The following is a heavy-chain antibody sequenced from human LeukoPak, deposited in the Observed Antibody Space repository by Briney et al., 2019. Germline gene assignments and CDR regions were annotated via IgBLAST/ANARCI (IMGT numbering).Heavy chain of an antibody. J-gene: IGHJ4*02. D-gene: IGHD3-3*01. Sequence: ALVKVSCKASGYTFTGYYMQWVRQAPGQGLEWMGWINPNSGGTNYAQKFQGRVTMTRDTSISTAYMELSRLRSDDTAVYYCARGDPGRLRFLEWLRAFDYWGQGTLVTVSS. CDR1: GYTFTGYY. V-gene: IGHV1-2*02. CDR3: ARGDPGRLRFLEWLRAFDY. CDR2: INPNSGGT.